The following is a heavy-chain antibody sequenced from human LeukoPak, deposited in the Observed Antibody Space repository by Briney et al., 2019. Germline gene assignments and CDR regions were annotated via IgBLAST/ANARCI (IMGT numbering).Heavy chain of an antibody. D-gene: IGHD2-21*01. Sequence: PGGSLRLSCAGSGFTFTNAWMSWVRQAPGKGLEWDGRIKSKPDGETIDYAAPVKGRFTISRDDSKNTLYLQMNSLKTEDTAVYYCSTGIDFDSWGQGTLVTVSS. V-gene: IGHV3-15*01. CDR2: IKSKPDGETI. CDR1: GFTFTNAW. J-gene: IGHJ4*02. CDR3: STGIDFDS.